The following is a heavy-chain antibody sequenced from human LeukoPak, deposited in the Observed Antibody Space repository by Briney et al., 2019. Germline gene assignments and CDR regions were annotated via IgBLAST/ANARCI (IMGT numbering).Heavy chain of an antibody. CDR3: AGDHYDFWSGYFAEPYGMDV. V-gene: IGHV4-59*01. J-gene: IGHJ6*02. D-gene: IGHD3-3*01. Sequence: PSETLSLTCTVSGGSISSYYWSWIRQPPGKGLEWIGYIYYSGSTNYNPSLKSRVTISVDTSKNQFSLKLSSVTAADTAVYYCAGDHYDFWSGYFAEPYGMDVWGQGTTVTVSS. CDR1: GGSISSYY. CDR2: IYYSGST.